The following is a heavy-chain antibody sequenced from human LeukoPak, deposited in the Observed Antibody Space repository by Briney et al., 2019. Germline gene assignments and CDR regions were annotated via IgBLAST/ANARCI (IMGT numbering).Heavy chain of an antibody. CDR2: IYYSGST. CDR1: GDSISGSSYY. J-gene: IGHJ6*03. CDR3: ARVPYYYMDV. Sequence: ASETLSLTCSVSGDSISGSSYYWGWIRQPPGKGLEWIGSIYYSGSTNYNPSLKSRVTISVDTSKNQFSLKLSSVTAADTAVYYCARVPYYYMDVWGKGTTVTISS. V-gene: IGHV4-39*07.